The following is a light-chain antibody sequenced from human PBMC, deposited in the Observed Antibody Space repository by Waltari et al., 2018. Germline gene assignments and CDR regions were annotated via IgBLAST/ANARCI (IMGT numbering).Light chain of an antibody. CDR3: QHYLRLPVA. V-gene: IGKV3-20*01. J-gene: IGKJ1*01. CDR2: GVS. Sequence: EIVLTQSPDTLSLSPGERATLSCRANQSLNRALAWYQQKPGQAPRLLIYGVSTRATGIPDRFSGSGSGADFSLTITRLEPEDFAVYYCQHYLRLPVAFGQGTKVDIK. CDR1: QSLNRA.